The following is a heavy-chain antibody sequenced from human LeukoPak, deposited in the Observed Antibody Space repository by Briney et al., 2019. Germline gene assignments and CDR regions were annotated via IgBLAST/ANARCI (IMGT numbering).Heavy chain of an antibody. Sequence: PSETLSLTCTVSGGSISSYYWSWIRQPAGKGLEWIGRIYTSGSTNYNPSLKSRVTMSVDTSKNQFSLKLSSVTAAGTAVYYCARATDYDSSGYHYAFDIWGQGTMVTVSS. V-gene: IGHV4-4*07. D-gene: IGHD3-22*01. CDR1: GGSISSYY. J-gene: IGHJ3*02. CDR2: IYTSGST. CDR3: ARATDYDSSGYHYAFDI.